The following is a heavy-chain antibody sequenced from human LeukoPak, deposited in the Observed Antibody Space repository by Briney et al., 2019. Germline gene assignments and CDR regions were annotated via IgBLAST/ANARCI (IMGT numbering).Heavy chain of an antibody. D-gene: IGHD2-21*02. CDR3: AKDKYGGSVVVTAIGAFDI. Sequence: GGSLRLSCAASGFTFSSYGMSWVRQAPGKGLEWVSAISGSGSSTYYAASVKGRFTISRDNSKNTLYLQMNSLRAEDTAVYYCAKDKYGGSVVVTAIGAFDIWGQGTMVTVSS. V-gene: IGHV3-23*01. J-gene: IGHJ3*02. CDR2: ISGSGSST. CDR1: GFTFSSYG.